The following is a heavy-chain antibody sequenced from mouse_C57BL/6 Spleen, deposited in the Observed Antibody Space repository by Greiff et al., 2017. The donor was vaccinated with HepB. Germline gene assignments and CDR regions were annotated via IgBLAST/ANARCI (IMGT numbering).Heavy chain of an antibody. J-gene: IGHJ4*01. CDR2: IHPNSGST. V-gene: IGHV1-64*01. CDR3: ARGPLYYYAMDD. Sequence: VQLQQPGAELVKPGASVKLSCKASGYTFTSYWMHWVKQRPGQGLEWIGMIHPNSGSTNYNEKFKSKATLTVDKSSSTAYMQLSSLTSEDSAVYYCARGPLYYYAMDDWGQGTSVTVSS. CDR1: GYTFTSYW.